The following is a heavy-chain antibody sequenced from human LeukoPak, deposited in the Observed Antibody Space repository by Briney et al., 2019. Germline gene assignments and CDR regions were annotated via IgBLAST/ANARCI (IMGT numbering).Heavy chain of an antibody. D-gene: IGHD4-17*01. J-gene: IGHJ4*02. V-gene: IGHV4-59*08. Sequence: SETLSLTCAVSGESISIYYWSWIRQAPGKGLEWIGYFYKSGSTNYNPSLKSRVTISGDTSKNLFSLKLTSVTAADTAVYFCARQFVGYGHLDSWGQGTLVIVSS. CDR1: GESISIYY. CDR3: ARQFVGYGHLDS. CDR2: FYKSGST.